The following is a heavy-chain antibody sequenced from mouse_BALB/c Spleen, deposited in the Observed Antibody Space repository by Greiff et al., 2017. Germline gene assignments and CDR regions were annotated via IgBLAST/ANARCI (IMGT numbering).Heavy chain of an antibody. D-gene: IGHD1-1*01. CDR3: ARRISTVPSYAMDY. V-gene: IGHV5-17*02. CDR2: ISSGSSTI. J-gene: IGHJ4*01. CDR1: GFTFSSFG. Sequence: EVKVEESGGGLVQPGGSRKLSCAASGFTFSSFGMHWVRQAPEKGLEWVAYISSGSSTIYYADTVKGRFTISRDNPKNTLFLQMTSLRSEDTAMYYCARRISTVPSYAMDYWGQGTSVTVSS.